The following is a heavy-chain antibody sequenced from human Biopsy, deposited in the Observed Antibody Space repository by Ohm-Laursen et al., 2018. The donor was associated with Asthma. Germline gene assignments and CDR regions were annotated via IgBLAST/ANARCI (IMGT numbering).Heavy chain of an antibody. CDR3: AKDRVAGRSYYFDY. CDR1: GFNFHNYG. J-gene: IGHJ4*02. CDR2: ILFDGRKI. D-gene: IGHD6-13*01. Sequence: SSLRLSCAAPGFNFHNYGTNWVRRAPGKGLEWVAQILFDGRKINYPDSVKGRFTISRDNSKNMVYLQMNSLRPEDTAVYYCAKDRVAGRSYYFDYWGQGSLVSVSS. V-gene: IGHV3-30*18.